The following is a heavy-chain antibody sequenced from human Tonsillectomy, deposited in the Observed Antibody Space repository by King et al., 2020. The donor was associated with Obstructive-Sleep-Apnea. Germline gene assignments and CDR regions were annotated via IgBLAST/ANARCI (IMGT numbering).Heavy chain of an antibody. CDR1: GGSISSGGYS. J-gene: IGHJ2*01. CDR2: VYYSGST. CDR3: ARDSAYYYDSSGSYTRTNTWYFDL. V-gene: IGHV4-30-4*07. D-gene: IGHD3-22*01. Sequence: QLQESGPGLVKPSQTLSLTCAVSGGSISSGGYSWSWIRQPPGKGLEWIGYVYYSGSTYYNPSLKSRVTLSVDTSKNQFSLKLSSVTAAATAVYYCARDSAYYYDSSGSYTRTNTWYFDLWGRGTLVTVSS.